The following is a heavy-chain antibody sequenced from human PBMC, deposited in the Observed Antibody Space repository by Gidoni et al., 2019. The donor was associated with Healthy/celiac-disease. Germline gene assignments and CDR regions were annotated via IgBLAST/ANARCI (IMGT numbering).Heavy chain of an antibody. V-gene: IGHV4-39*01. J-gene: IGHJ4*02. CDR2: IYYSGST. CDR1: GGSISSSSYY. CDR3: ARHDGVATYFDY. Sequence: QLQPQESGPGLVKPSETLSLTCTVPGGSISSSSYYWAWIRPPPGKGLEWIGSIYYSGSTYYNPSLKSRVTISVDTSKNQFSLKLSSVTAADTAVYYCARHDGVATYFDYWGQGTLVTVSS. D-gene: IGHD5-12*01.